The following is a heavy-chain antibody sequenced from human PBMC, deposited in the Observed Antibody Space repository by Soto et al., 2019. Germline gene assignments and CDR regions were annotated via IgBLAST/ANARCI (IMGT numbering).Heavy chain of an antibody. D-gene: IGHD3-22*01. CDR1: GGSISSSIYY. CDR2: IYYSGST. Sequence: SETLSLTCTVSGGSISSSIYYLGWIRQPPGKGLEWIGSIYYSGSTYYNPSLKSRVTISVDTSKNQFSLKLSSVTAADTAVYYCARRRSYYYDSSGYSFDYWGQGTLVTVSS. V-gene: IGHV4-39*01. CDR3: ARRRSYYYDSSGYSFDY. J-gene: IGHJ4*02.